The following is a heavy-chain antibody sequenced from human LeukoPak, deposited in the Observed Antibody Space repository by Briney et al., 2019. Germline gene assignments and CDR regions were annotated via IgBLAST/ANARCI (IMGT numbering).Heavy chain of an antibody. CDR3: AKDCVKYSSSPIDY. D-gene: IGHD6-6*01. CDR1: GFTFSSYA. Sequence: GGSLRLSCAASGFTFSSYAMSWVRQAPGKGLEWVSAISGSGGSTYYADSVKGRFTISRDNSKNTLYLQINSLRAEDTAIYYCAKDCVKYSSSPIDYWGQGTLVIVSS. V-gene: IGHV3-23*01. J-gene: IGHJ4*02. CDR2: ISGSGGST.